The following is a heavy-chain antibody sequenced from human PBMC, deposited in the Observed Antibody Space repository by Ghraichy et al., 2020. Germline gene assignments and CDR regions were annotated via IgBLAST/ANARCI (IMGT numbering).Heavy chain of an antibody. CDR2: NYTSGST. Sequence: SETLSLTCTVSGGSISSGSCYWSWILQPNGKGRNGIVHNYTSGSTNYNPSLKSPVTISVDTSQNHFSLKLISVTAADTAVYYCARAINPYYDILTGGDALDIWGHGTMVTVSS. CDR3: ARAINPYYDILTGGDALDI. D-gene: IGHD3-9*01. V-gene: IGHV4-61*09. CDR1: GGSISSGSCY. J-gene: IGHJ3*02.